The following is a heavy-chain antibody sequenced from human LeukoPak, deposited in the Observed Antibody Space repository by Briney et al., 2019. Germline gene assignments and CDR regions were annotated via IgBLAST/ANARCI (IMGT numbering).Heavy chain of an antibody. CDR1: GYTFTGYY. Sequence: ASVKVSCMASGYTFTGYYMHWVRQAPGQGLEWMGWINPNSGGTNYAQKFQGRVTMTRDTSISTAYMELSRLRSDDTAVYYCARDYLQLERRCAFDIWGQGTMVTVSS. D-gene: IGHD1-1*01. J-gene: IGHJ3*02. CDR3: ARDYLQLERRCAFDI. CDR2: INPNSGGT. V-gene: IGHV1-2*02.